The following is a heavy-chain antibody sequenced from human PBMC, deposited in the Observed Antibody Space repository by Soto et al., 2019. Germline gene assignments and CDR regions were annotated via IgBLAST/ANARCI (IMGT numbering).Heavy chain of an antibody. CDR1: GFSLSTSAVG. D-gene: IGHD6-19*01. Sequence: SGPTLVNPTQTLTLTCTFSGFSLSTSAVGVGWIRQPPGKALEWIALIYWDDDKRYSPSLKSRLTITKDTSKNQVVLTMTNVDPVDTATYYCAHQVYSSGCFDCWGQGTLVTVSS. J-gene: IGHJ4*02. CDR2: IYWDDDK. CDR3: AHQVYSSGCFDC. V-gene: IGHV2-5*02.